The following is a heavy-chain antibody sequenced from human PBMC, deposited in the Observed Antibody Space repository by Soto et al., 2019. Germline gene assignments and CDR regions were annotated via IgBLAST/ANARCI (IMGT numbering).Heavy chain of an antibody. D-gene: IGHD2-15*01. CDR3: ARVSCSGGSCYKMGYYYYGMDV. CDR2: ISSSSSYI. J-gene: IGHJ6*02. V-gene: IGHV3-21*01. CDR1: GFTFSSYS. Sequence: EVQLVESGGGLVKPGGSLRLSCAASGFTFSSYSMNCFRQAPGKGLEWVSSISSSSSYIYYADSVKGRFTISRDNAKNSLYLQMNSLRAEDTAVYYCARVSCSGGSCYKMGYYYYGMDVWGQGTTVTVSS.